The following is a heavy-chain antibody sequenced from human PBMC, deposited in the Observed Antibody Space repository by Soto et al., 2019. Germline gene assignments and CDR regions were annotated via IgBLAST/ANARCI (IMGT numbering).Heavy chain of an antibody. Sequence: QITLKESGPTLVKPTQTLTLTCTFSGFSFTTDGMGVGWIRQPPGKALEWLALIYWDDDKRYSPSLKSRLTTTKDASRNQVVLTLTNMDPADTATYCCAHLYWAASGTRYYFDYWGQGTLVTVSS. CDR1: GFSFTTDGMG. J-gene: IGHJ4*02. D-gene: IGHD6-13*01. V-gene: IGHV2-5*02. CDR2: IYWDDDK. CDR3: AHLYWAASGTRYYFDY.